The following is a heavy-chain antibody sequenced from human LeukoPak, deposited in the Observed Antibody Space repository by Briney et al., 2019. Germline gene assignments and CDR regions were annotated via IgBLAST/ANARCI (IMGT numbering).Heavy chain of an antibody. CDR1: GFTFSDYY. CDR2: ISNTASIM. Sequence: PGGSLRLSCAASGFTFSDYYMSWIRQAPGKGLEWISYISNTASIMYYPDSVKGRFTISMDNAKNSLYLPMDSLRVEDTAVYYCARQGDSSSWAGNDYWGQGTLVTVSS. D-gene: IGHD6-13*01. J-gene: IGHJ4*02. V-gene: IGHV3-11*04. CDR3: ARQGDSSSWAGNDY.